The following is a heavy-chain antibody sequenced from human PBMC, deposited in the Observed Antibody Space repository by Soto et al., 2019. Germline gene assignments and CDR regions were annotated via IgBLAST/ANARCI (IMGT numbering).Heavy chain of an antibody. CDR3: AKESAGYSSGWRGLDV. CDR2: SGWNSEII. Sequence: EVQLVESGGGLVQPGRSLRLSCAASGFSFDDYAMHWVRRAPGKGLEWVSGSGWNSEIIGYAESVMGRFTISRDNAKNSLYRQMTGLEIEDTALYYGAKESAGYSSGWRGLDVWCEGATVTVST. V-gene: IGHV3-9*01. D-gene: IGHD6-19*01. CDR1: GFSFDDYA. J-gene: IGHJ6*04.